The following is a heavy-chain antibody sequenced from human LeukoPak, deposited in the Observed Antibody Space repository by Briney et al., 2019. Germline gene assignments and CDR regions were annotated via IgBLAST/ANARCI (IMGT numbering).Heavy chain of an antibody. D-gene: IGHD2-15*01. CDR2: MNGGNGNT. CDR1: GYIFTDYA. J-gene: IGHJ6*03. CDR3: ARGRGTSGSDRDFYYYYYMDV. Sequence: ASVKVSCKASGYIFTDYAIHWLRQAPGQRPEWMGWMNGGNGNTKYSQKFQGRITLIRDTSAATAYMELSSLRHDDLAVYYCARGRGTSGSDRDFYYYYYMDVWGKGTTVTVSS. V-gene: IGHV1-3*01.